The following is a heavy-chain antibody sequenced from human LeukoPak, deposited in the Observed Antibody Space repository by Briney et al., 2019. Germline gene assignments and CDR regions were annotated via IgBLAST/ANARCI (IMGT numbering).Heavy chain of an antibody. CDR1: GGSFSGYY. Sequence: PSETLSLTCAVYGGSFSGYYWSWIRQPPGKGLEWIGEINHSGSTDYNPSLKSRVTISVDTSKNQFSLKLSSVTAADTAVYYCARRVVSRAYSDWGQGTLVTVSS. J-gene: IGHJ4*02. CDR3: ARRVVSRAYSD. CDR2: INHSGST. D-gene: IGHD2-15*01. V-gene: IGHV4-34*01.